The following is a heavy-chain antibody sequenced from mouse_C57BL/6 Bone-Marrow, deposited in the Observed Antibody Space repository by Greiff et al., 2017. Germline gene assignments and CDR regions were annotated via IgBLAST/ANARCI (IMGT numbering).Heavy chain of an antibody. CDR3: ARGGLRAAWFAY. D-gene: IGHD1-1*01. CDR2: ISSGGSYT. J-gene: IGHJ3*01. CDR1: GFTFSSYG. Sequence: EVNVVESGGDLVKPGGSLKLSCAASGFTFSSYGMSWVRQTPDKRLEWVATISSGGSYTYYPDSVKGRFTISRDNAKNTLYLHMSSLKSENTAMYYCARGGLRAAWFAYWGQGTLVTVSA. V-gene: IGHV5-6*01.